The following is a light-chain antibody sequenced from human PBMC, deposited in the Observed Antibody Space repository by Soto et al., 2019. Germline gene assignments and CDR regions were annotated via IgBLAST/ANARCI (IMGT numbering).Light chain of an antibody. Sequence: QAVLTQPPSVSGAPGQRVTIYCTGSSSNIGAGYDVHWYQQFPGTAPRLLIYANNNRPSGVPDRFSGSKSGTSASLAITGLQADDEAEYYCQSYDFGLSAHNYVFGTGTKLTVL. V-gene: IGLV1-40*01. J-gene: IGLJ1*01. CDR1: SSNIGAGYD. CDR3: QSYDFGLSAHNYV. CDR2: ANN.